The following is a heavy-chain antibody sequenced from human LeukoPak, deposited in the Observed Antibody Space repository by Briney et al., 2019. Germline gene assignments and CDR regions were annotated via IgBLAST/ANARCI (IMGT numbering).Heavy chain of an antibody. D-gene: IGHD5-12*01. Sequence: GGSLRLSCAASGFTFSSYGMHWVRQAPGKGLEWVAFIRYDGSNKYYAHSVKGRFTISRDNSKNTLYLQMNSLRAEDTAVYYCAKEIVATITPSGLDYWGQGTLVTVSS. V-gene: IGHV3-30*02. J-gene: IGHJ4*02. CDR3: AKEIVATITPSGLDY. CDR1: GFTFSSYG. CDR2: IRYDGSNK.